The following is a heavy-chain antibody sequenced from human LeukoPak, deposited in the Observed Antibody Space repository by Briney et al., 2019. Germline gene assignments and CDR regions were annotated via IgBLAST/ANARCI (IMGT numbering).Heavy chain of an antibody. CDR1: GFTPSSNY. CDR2: IYSGGST. J-gene: IGHJ3*02. V-gene: IGHV3-53*01. D-gene: IGHD6-13*01. CDR3: AKDQQQLDAFDI. Sequence: GGSLRLSCAASGFTPSSNYMSWVRQAPGKGLEWVSVIYSGGSTYYADSVKGRFTISRDNSKNTLYLQMNSLRAEDTAVYYCAKDQQQLDAFDIWGQGTMVTVSS.